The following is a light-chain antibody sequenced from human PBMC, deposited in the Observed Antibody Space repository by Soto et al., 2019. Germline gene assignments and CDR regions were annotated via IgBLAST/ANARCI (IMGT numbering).Light chain of an antibody. V-gene: IGKV3-20*01. CDR3: QQYNNWPPWT. J-gene: IGKJ1*01. CDR2: GAG. Sequence: EIVLTQSPGALSLSPGERVTLSCRASQTVSSSYLAWYQQKPGQAPRLLIYGAGSRATGIPDKFSGSGSGTDFTLTINSLQSEDFAVYYCQQYNNWPPWTFGQGTKVDIK. CDR1: QTVSSSY.